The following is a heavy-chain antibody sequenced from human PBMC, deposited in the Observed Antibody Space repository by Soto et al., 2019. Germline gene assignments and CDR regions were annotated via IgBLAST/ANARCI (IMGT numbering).Heavy chain of an antibody. Sequence: EEQLVESGGGLVKPGGSLRLSCTASGFTFSNAWMSWVRQAPGKGLEWVGRVKSILDGGTTDYAAPVKGRFTISRDDSKNTLYVQMNSLKTEDTAVYYCTTDPFGAHWGQGTLVTVSS. V-gene: IGHV3-15*01. CDR3: TTDPFGAH. CDR2: VKSILDGGTT. J-gene: IGHJ4*02. D-gene: IGHD3-10*01. CDR1: GFTFSNAW.